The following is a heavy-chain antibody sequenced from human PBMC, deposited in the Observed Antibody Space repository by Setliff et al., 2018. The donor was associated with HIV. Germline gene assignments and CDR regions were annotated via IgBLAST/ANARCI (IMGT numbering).Heavy chain of an antibody. J-gene: IGHJ4*02. CDR1: GGSISSYY. CDR2: VYYDGST. V-gene: IGHV4-59*01. Sequence: SETLSLTCTASGGSISSYYWSWIRQPPGKGLEWIGYVYYDGSTKHNPSLESRVTISVDTSKNQFSLKVSSVTAADTAVYYCARDRSSGGYTYGLIDYWGQGRLVTVS. D-gene: IGHD5-18*01. CDR3: ARDRSSGGYTYGLIDY.